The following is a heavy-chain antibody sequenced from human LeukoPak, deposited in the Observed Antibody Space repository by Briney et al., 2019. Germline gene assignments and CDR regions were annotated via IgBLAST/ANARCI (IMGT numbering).Heavy chain of an antibody. CDR1: GGSLSSNNW. D-gene: IGHD5-18*01. CDR2: IYHSGSA. V-gene: IGHV4-4*02. J-gene: IGHJ4*02. CDR3: ANKRNTAPYYFDY. Sequence: PSGTLSLTCAVSGGSLSSNNWWSWVRPPPGKGLEWIGEIYHSGSANYNPSLKSRVTISVDKSKNQFSLKLSSVTAADTAVYYCANKRNTAPYYFDYWGQGSLVTVSS.